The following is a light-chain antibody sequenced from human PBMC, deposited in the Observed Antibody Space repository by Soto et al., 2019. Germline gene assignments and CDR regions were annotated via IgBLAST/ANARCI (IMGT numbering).Light chain of an antibody. CDR2: AAS. J-gene: IGKJ1*01. CDR1: QSIGRY. V-gene: IGKV1-39*01. CDR3: QQSYSTPPT. Sequence: IQMTQSPSSLSASVGDRVTITCRASQSIGRYLNWYQQKPGKAPKLLIYAASSLQGGVPSRFSSSGSGTDFTLIISSLQPEEFATYYCQQSYSTPPTFGQWTKVEI.